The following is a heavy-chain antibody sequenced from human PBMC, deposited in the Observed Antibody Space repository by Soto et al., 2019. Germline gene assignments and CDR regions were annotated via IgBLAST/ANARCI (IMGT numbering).Heavy chain of an antibody. J-gene: IGHJ4*02. Sequence: GVLGFGWLGCGLSFGSSASKWVRHSPGKGLEWVSRISASGVKAVSADSVKGRFTISRENAKNYLYLQMESLRAEETAMDYCAKELNYSNYDRTFFESWGRGTLVTVSS. CDR2: ISASGVKA. CDR3: AKELNYSNYDRTFFES. D-gene: IGHD4-4*01. V-gene: IGHV3-23*01. CDR1: GLSFGSSA.